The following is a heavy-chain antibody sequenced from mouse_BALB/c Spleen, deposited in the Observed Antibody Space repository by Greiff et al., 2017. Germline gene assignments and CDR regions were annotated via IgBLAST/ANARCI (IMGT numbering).Heavy chain of an antibody. CDR2: ISDGGSYT. J-gene: IGHJ3*01. Sequence: EVKVVESGGGLVKPGGSLKLSCAASGFTFSDYYMYWARQTPEKRLEWVATISDGGSYTYYPDSVKGRFTISRDNAKNNLYLQMSSLKSEDTAMYYCAREASYGHWGQGTLVTVSA. V-gene: IGHV5-4*02. CDR1: GFTFSDYY. CDR3: AREASYGH. D-gene: IGHD1-2*01.